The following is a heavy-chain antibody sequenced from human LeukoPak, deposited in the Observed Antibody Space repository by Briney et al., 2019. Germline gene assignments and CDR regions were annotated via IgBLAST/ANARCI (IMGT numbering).Heavy chain of an antibody. CDR1: GGSTSDYY. J-gene: IGHJ3*02. CDR2: IYYSERP. V-gene: IGHV4-59*01. CDR3: RGGSPLGAFDI. D-gene: IGHD1-26*01. Sequence: SETLSLTCTVSGGSTSDYYWSWIRQPPGKGLEWIGYIYYSERPNYNPSLKSRVTISVDTSKNQFSLKLTSVTAADTAVYSRRGGSPLGAFDIWGQGTMVTVSS.